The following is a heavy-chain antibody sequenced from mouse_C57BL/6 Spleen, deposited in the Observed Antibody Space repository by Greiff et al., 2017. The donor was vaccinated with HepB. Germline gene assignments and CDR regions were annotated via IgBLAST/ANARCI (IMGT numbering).Heavy chain of an antibody. V-gene: IGHV1-26*01. CDR3: ARKEIYYDYVWYFDV. D-gene: IGHD2-4*01. CDR1: GYTFTDYY. J-gene: IGHJ1*03. Sequence: VQLQQSGPELVKPGASVKISCKASGYTFTDYYMNWVKQSHGKSLEWIGDINPNNGGTSYNQKFKGKATLTVDKSSSTAYMELRSLTSEDSAVYYCARKEIYYDYVWYFDVWGTGTTVTVSS. CDR2: INPNNGGT.